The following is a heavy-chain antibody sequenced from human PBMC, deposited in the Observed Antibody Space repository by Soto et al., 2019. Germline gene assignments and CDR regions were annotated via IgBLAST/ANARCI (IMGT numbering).Heavy chain of an antibody. CDR3: AKGDNLGPKTGYAFDP. CDR2: TYFRSKLYN. Sequence: SQTLSPTFAISGDSVSSNTASWNWIRQSRSIGLEWLVRTYFRSKLYNYYAVSVKSRIIINPDTSNNQFSLQLNSVTPEDTAVYFCAKGDNLGPKTGYAFDPWGQGIMVTVSS. V-gene: IGHV6-1*01. J-gene: IGHJ5*02. CDR1: GDSVSSNTAS. D-gene: IGHD5-12*01.